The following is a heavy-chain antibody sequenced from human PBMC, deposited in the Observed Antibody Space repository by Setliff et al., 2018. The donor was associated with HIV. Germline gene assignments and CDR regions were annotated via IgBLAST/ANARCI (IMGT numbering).Heavy chain of an antibody. CDR3: IIAYSSGWLAPMGFDS. CDR1: AGSIRSSTYY. J-gene: IGHJ4*02. D-gene: IGHD6-19*01. CDR2: VYYSGST. Sequence: SETLSLTCTVSAGSIRSSTYYWAWIRQPPGKGLEWIGTVYYSGSTYYNPSLKSRATISVDTSKNQFSLKLSSVTAADTAVYYCIIAYSSGWLAPMGFDSWGQGTLVTVS. V-gene: IGHV4-39*01.